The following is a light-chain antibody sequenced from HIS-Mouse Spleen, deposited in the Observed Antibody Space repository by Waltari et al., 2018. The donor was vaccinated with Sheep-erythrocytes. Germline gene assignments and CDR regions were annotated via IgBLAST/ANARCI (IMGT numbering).Light chain of an antibody. CDR2: EDS. CDR1: ALPKKY. Sequence: SYELTQPPSVSVSPGQTARITCSGDALPKKYAYWDQQKSGQAPVLVIYEDSKRPSGIPERFSGSSSGTMATLTISGAQVEDEADYYCYSTDSSGNQVFGGGTKLTVL. J-gene: IGLJ2*01. CDR3: YSTDSSGNQV. V-gene: IGLV3-10*01.